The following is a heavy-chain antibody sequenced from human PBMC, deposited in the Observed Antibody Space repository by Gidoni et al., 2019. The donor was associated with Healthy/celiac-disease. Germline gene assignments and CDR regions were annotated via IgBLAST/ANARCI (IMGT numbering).Heavy chain of an antibody. D-gene: IGHD3-22*01. CDR2: ISSSGSTI. V-gene: IGHV3-48*03. CDR1: GFTFSSYE. Sequence: EVQLVESGGGLVQPGGSLRLSCAASGFTFSSYEMNWVRQAPGKGLEWVSYISSSGSTIYYADSVKGRFTISRDNAKNSLYLQMNSLRAEDTAVYYCARVGDYYDSSGYHRGFDYWGQGTLVTVSS. CDR3: ARVGDYYDSSGYHRGFDY. J-gene: IGHJ4*02.